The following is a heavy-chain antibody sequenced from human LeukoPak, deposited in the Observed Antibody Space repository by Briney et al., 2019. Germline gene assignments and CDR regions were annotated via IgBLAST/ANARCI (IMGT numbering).Heavy chain of an antibody. CDR3: ARTYYYDSKRAFDI. Sequence: SETLSLTCTVSGGSISSYYWSWIRQPPGKGLEWIGYIYYSGSTNYNPSLKSRVTISVDTSKNQFSLKLSSVTAADTAVHYCARTYYYDSKRAFDIWGQGTMVTVSS. V-gene: IGHV4-59*01. J-gene: IGHJ3*02. CDR2: IYYSGST. D-gene: IGHD3-22*01. CDR1: GGSISSYY.